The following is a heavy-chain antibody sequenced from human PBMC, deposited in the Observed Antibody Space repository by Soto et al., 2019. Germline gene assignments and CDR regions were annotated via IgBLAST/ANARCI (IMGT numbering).Heavy chain of an antibody. Sequence: QVQLVQSGAEVKKPGSSVKVSCKASGGTFSSYAISWVRQAPGQGLEWMGGIIPIFGTANYAQKFQGRVTITADKSTRTAYMELSSLRSEDTAVYYCASLGYSSTPLYYYGMDVWGQGTTVTVSS. CDR1: GGTFSSYA. V-gene: IGHV1-69*06. D-gene: IGHD6-13*01. CDR3: ASLGYSSTPLYYYGMDV. J-gene: IGHJ6*02. CDR2: IIPIFGTA.